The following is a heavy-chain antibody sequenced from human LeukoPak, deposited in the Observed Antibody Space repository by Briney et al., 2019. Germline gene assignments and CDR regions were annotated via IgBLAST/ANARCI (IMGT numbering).Heavy chain of an antibody. CDR3: ATHVRGGDYDAFDI. V-gene: IGHV1-69*13. CDR2: IIPIFGTA. D-gene: IGHD4-17*01. J-gene: IGHJ3*02. Sequence: SVKVSCKASGGTFSSYAISWVRQAPGRGLEWMGGIIPIFGTANYAQKFQGRVTITADESTSTAYMELSSLRSDDTAVCYCATHVRGGDYDAFDIWGQGTMVTVSS. CDR1: GGTFSSYA.